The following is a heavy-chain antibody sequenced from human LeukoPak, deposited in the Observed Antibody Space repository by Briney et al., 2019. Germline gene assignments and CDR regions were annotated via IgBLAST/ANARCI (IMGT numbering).Heavy chain of an antibody. CDR3: ARGLPEWLDAFDI. CDR1: GFTFSSYA. V-gene: IGHV3-23*01. Sequence: PGGSLRLSCAAAGFTFSSYAMSWVRQAPGKGLEWVSAISGSGGSTYYADSVKGRFTISRDNSKNTLYLQMNSLRAEDTAVYYCARGLPEWLDAFDIWGQGTMVTVSS. D-gene: IGHD1-14*01. CDR2: ISGSGGST. J-gene: IGHJ3*02.